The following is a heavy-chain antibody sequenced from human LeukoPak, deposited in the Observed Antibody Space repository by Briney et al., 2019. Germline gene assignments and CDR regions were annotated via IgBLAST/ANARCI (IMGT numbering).Heavy chain of an antibody. D-gene: IGHD4-17*01. V-gene: IGHV3-48*02. CDR2: ISSSSSTI. Sequence: PGGSLRLSCAASGFTFSSYTFSTYAMSWVRQAPGKGLEWVSYISSSSSTIYYADSVKGRFTISRDIARNSLYPQMNSLRDEDTAVYYCARDRYGDYTYDYWGQGTLVTVSS. J-gene: IGHJ4*02. CDR3: ARDRYGDYTYDY. CDR1: GFTFSSYTFSTYA.